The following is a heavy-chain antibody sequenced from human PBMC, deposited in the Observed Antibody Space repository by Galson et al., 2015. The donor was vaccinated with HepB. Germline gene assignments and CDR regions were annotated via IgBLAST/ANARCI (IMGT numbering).Heavy chain of an antibody. J-gene: IGHJ6*02. D-gene: IGHD1-26*01. Sequence: TLSLTCTVSGGSISSGDYYWSWIRQPPGKGLEWIGYIYYSGNTYYNPSLKSRVTISVDTSKNQFSLKLSSVTAADTAVYYCARDLTGGTSYPFSGMDVWGQGTTVTVSS. V-gene: IGHV4-30-4*01. CDR2: IYYSGNT. CDR3: ARDLTGGTSYPFSGMDV. CDR1: GGSISSGDYY.